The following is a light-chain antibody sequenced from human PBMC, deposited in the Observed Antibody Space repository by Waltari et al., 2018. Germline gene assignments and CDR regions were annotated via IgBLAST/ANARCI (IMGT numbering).Light chain of an antibody. CDR3: HSTHSNDGV. CDR2: KNT. V-gene: IGLV3-25*03. J-gene: IGLJ3*02. Sequence: SYELTQPPSVSVSPGQTAKNTCSGDEFPKQYAYWYQQRPGKAPVLVIYKNTERPSGSPDGIAVSSSGKTVTLTISGVQAEDEADDYCHSTHSNDGVFGGGTKLTVL. CDR1: EFPKQY.